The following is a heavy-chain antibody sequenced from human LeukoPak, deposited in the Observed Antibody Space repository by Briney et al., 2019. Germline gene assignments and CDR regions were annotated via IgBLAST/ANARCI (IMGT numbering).Heavy chain of an antibody. J-gene: IGHJ4*02. CDR1: GFTFSGHN. CDR2: VSISSGTI. Sequence: GGSLRLSCAASGFTFSGHNMNWVRQAPGKGLEWISFVSISSGTIYYADSVNGRFRISRDNAKSSLDLEMNSLRAEDTAVYYCARAMSTFGGVRNYFDSWGQGALVTVSS. D-gene: IGHD3-16*01. CDR3: ARAMSTFGGVRNYFDS. V-gene: IGHV3-48*04.